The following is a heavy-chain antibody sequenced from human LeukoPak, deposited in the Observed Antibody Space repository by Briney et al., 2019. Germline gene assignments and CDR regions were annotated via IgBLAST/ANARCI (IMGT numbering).Heavy chain of an antibody. Sequence: SETLSLTCTVSGGSISSYYWSWIRQPPGKGLEWIGYIYYSGSTNYNPSLKSRVTISVDTSKNQFSLKLSSVTAADTAVYYCAGRDGADYWGQGTLVTVSS. CDR3: AGRDGADY. D-gene: IGHD5-24*01. CDR1: GGSISSYY. V-gene: IGHV4-59*08. CDR2: IYYSGST. J-gene: IGHJ4*02.